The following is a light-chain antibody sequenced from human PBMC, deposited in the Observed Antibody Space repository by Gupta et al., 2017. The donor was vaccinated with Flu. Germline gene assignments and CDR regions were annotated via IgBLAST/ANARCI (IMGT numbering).Light chain of an antibody. J-gene: IGLJ3*02. CDR3: MNTDNNVGV. V-gene: IGLV5-45*02. Sequence: QAVLNQPSSLSASPGASARLTCTFRSAITVGPDGMYGYQQRPGSPPQFLLIYKSESSKSQDSSRFFGSSEAAANAWMLVIAVVRPEDEADDCGMNTDNNVGVFGGGTRLTV. CDR2: YKSESSK. CDR1: SAITVGPDG.